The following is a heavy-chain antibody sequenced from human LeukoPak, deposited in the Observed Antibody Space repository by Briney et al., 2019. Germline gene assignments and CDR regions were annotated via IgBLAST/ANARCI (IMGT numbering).Heavy chain of an antibody. CDR2: IKEDGSEK. Sequence: GGSLRLSCSASGFTFSTYWMSWVRQAPGKGREWVANIKEDGSEKNYADSVKGRFTISRDNSKNTLYLQMNSLRAEDTAVYYCARDLFKTAFDYWGQGTLVTVSS. CDR1: GFTFSTYW. V-gene: IGHV3-7*01. J-gene: IGHJ4*02. CDR3: ARDLFKTAFDY.